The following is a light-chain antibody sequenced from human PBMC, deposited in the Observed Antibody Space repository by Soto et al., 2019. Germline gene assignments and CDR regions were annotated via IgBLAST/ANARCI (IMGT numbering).Light chain of an antibody. V-gene: IGKV1-27*01. CDR3: QHYHKAQWT. Sequence: VQMTQSPSSLSASVGDRVTLTCRASQAVYTFLAWYRQRPGRAPELLIYDASTLQTGVPSRFSGDGFGTHFSLTIRSLQPDDVATYYCQHYHKAQWTVGQGTKV. CDR2: DAS. J-gene: IGKJ1*01. CDR1: QAVYTF.